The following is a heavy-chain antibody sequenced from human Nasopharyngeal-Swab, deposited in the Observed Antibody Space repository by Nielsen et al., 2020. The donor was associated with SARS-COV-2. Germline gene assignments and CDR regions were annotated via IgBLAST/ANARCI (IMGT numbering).Heavy chain of an antibody. CDR2: ISGSGGST. V-gene: IGHV3-23*01. Sequence: GESLNISCAASGFTFSSYAMSWVRQAPGKGLEWVSAISGSGGSTYYADSVKGRFTISSDNSKNTLYLQMNSLRAEDTAVYYCAKDIYSSGWYYFDYWGQGTLVTVSS. D-gene: IGHD6-19*01. CDR1: GFTFSSYA. J-gene: IGHJ4*02. CDR3: AKDIYSSGWYYFDY.